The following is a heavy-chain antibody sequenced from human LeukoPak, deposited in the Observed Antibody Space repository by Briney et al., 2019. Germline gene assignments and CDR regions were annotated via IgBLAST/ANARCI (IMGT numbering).Heavy chain of an antibody. D-gene: IGHD7-27*01. CDR3: ARDDHWGWDK. CDR2: IRPDGNVA. J-gene: IGHJ4*02. V-gene: IGHV3-7*01. Sequence: PGGSLRLSCAASGFSFSENWMSWVRQAPGKGPEWVANIRPDGNVAFHVDFVKGRFSISRDNAKNTLYLQMSGLRVEDTALYYCARDDHWGWDKWGRGTLVTVSS. CDR1: GFSFSENW.